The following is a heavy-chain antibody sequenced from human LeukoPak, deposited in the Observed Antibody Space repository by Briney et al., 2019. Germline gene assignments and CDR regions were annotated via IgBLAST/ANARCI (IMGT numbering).Heavy chain of an antibody. V-gene: IGHV1-8*03. CDR1: GYTFTSYD. CDR2: MNPNSGNT. D-gene: IGHD2-2*02. CDR3: ARPSRRYCSSTSCYTY. Sequence: ASVKVSCKASGYTFTSYDINWVRQATGQGLEWMGWMNPNSGNTGYAQKFQGRVTITRNTSISTAYMELSSLRSEDTAVYYCARPSRRYCSSTSCYTYWGQGTLVTVSS. J-gene: IGHJ4*02.